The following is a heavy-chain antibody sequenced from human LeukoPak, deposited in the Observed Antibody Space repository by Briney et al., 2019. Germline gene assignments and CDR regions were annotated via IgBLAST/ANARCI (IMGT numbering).Heavy chain of an antibody. V-gene: IGHV3-23*01. Sequence: GGSLRLSCAVSGFAFGSEAMSWVRQSPARGLEWVASISPGGGTTYYADYVKGRFTISRDNSKNTLYLQMNSLRAEDTAVYYCAKDRGSSSWYSDYFDYWGQGTLVTVSS. CDR2: ISPGGGTT. D-gene: IGHD6-13*01. CDR3: AKDRGSSSWYSDYFDY. CDR1: GFAFGSEA. J-gene: IGHJ4*02.